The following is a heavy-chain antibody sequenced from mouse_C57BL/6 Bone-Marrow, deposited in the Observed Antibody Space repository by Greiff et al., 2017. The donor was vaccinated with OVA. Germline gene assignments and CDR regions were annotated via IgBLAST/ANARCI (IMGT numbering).Heavy chain of an antibody. CDR2: INPNNGGT. CDR1: GYTFTDYY. D-gene: IGHD2-3*01. J-gene: IGHJ3*01. V-gene: IGHV1-18*01. Sequence: VQLQQSGPELVKPGASVKIPCKASGYTFTDYYMDWVKQSHGKSLEWIGDINPNNGGTIYNQKFKGKATLTVDKSSSTAYMELRSLTSEDTAVYYCARGYDGYYVRFAYWGQGTLVTVSA. CDR3: ARGYDGYYVRFAY.